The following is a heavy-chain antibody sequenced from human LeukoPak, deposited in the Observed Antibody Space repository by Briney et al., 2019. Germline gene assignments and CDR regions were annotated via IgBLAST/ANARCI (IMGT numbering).Heavy chain of an antibody. CDR3: ASGYCSSTSCQTVYYYYYYMDV. V-gene: IGHV1-2*02. D-gene: IGHD2-2*01. CDR1: GYTFTSNY. CDR2: INPNSGGT. Sequence: ASVKVSCKASGYTFTSNYMHWVRQAPGHGLEWMGWINPNSGGTKYEQKFQGRVTMTRVTSIGTAYMELSRLRYDDTAVYCCASGYCSSTSCQTVYYYYYYMDVWGKGTTVTVSS. J-gene: IGHJ6*03.